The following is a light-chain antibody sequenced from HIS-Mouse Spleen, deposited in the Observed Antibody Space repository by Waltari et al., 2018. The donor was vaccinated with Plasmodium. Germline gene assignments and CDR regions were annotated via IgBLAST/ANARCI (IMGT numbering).Light chain of an antibody. CDR3: QQYNNWSFT. V-gene: IGKV3-15*01. J-gene: IGKJ3*01. Sequence: EIVMTKSPATLSVSPGERATLSCRARQNVSSNLARYQQKPGQAPRLLIYGASTRATGIPARFSGSGSGTEFTLTISSLQSEDFAVYYCQQYNNWSFTFGPGTKVDIK. CDR2: GAS. CDR1: QNVSSN.